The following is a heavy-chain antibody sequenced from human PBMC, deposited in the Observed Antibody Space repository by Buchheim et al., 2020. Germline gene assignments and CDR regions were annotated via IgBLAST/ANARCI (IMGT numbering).Heavy chain of an antibody. Sequence: QLQLQESGPGLVKPSETLSLTCTVSGGSISSSSYYWGWIRQPPGKGLEWIGSIYYSGSTYYNPSLKSPVTISVDTSKNPFSLKLSSVTAADTAVYYCVRGGGIAVAGTIGWFDPWGQGTL. CDR3: VRGGGIAVAGTIGWFDP. D-gene: IGHD6-19*01. CDR1: GGSISSSSYY. CDR2: IYYSGST. J-gene: IGHJ5*02. V-gene: IGHV4-39*01.